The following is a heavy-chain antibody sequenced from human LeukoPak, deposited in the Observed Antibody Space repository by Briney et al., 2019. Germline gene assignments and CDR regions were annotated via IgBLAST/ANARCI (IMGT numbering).Heavy chain of an antibody. CDR3: ARRDGAAAGKTYLFDY. CDR1: GGSFSGYY. J-gene: IGHJ4*02. CDR2: INHSGST. Sequence: PSETLSLTCAVYGGSFSGYYWSWIRQPPGKGLEWIGEINHSGSTNYNPSLKSRVTISVDTSKNQFSLKLSSVTAADTAVYYCARRDGAAAGKTYLFDYWGQGTLVTVSS. V-gene: IGHV4-34*01. D-gene: IGHD6-13*01.